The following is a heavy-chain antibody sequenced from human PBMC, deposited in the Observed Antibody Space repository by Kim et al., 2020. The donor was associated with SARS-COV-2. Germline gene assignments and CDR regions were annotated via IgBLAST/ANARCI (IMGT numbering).Heavy chain of an antibody. D-gene: IGHD3-3*01. CDR1: GFTFSSYG. J-gene: IGHJ4*02. CDR3: AKEIGRSSGYDFWSGYYPTAFDY. CDR2: ISYDGSNK. Sequence: GGSLRLSCAASGFTFSSYGMHWVRQAPGKGLEGVAVISYDGSNKYYADSVKGRFTISRDNSKNTLYLQMNSLRAEDTAVYYCAKEIGRSSGYDFWSGYYPTAFDYWGQGTLVTVSS. V-gene: IGHV3-30*18.